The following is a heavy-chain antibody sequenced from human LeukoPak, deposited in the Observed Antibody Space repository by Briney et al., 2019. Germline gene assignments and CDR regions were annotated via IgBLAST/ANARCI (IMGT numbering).Heavy chain of an antibody. J-gene: IGHJ4*02. CDR2: INHSGST. CDR3: ARQGYWSGYFVFDY. V-gene: IGHV4-34*01. Sequence: PSETLSLTCAVYGGSFSGYYWSWIRQPPGKGLEWIGEINHSGSTNNNPSLKSRVTISVDTSKNQFSLKLTSVTAADTAVYYCARQGYWSGYFVFDYWGQGTLVTVSS. D-gene: IGHD3-3*01. CDR1: GGSFSGYY.